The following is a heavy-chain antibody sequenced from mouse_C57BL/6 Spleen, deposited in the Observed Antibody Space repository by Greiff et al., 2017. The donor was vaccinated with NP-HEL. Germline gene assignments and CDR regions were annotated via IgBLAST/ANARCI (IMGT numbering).Heavy chain of an antibody. J-gene: IGHJ2*01. CDR3: ARGRSGYYSYFDY. Sequence: VQLQQSGPELVKPGASVKIPCKASGYTFTDYNMDWVKQSHGKSLEWIGDINPNNGGTIYNQKFKGKATLTVDKSSSTAYMELRSLTSEDTAVYYCARGRSGYYSYFDYWGQGTTLTVSS. CDR1: GYTFTDYN. D-gene: IGHD2-3*01. CDR2: INPNNGGT. V-gene: IGHV1-18*01.